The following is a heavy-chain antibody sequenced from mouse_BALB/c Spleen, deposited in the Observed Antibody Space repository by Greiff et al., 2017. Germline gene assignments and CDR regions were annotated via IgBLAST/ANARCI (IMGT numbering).Heavy chain of an antibody. V-gene: IGHV1S135*01. Sequence: VQLQQSGPELVKPGASVKVSCKASGYAFTSYNMYWVKQSHGKSLEWIGYIDPYNGGTSYNQKFKGKATLTVDKSSSTAYMHLNSLTSEDSAVYYCARERNYGSSLYYAMDYWGQGTSVTVSS. J-gene: IGHJ4*01. CDR3: ARERNYGSSLYYAMDY. D-gene: IGHD1-1*01. CDR2: IDPYNGGT. CDR1: GYAFTSYN.